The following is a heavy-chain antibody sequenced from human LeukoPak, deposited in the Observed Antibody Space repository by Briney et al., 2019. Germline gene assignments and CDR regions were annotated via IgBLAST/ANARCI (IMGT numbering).Heavy chain of an antibody. Sequence: PGGSLRLSCAASGFTFSSYGMHWVRQAPGRGLEGVAVISYDGSNKYCAESVKGRFTISRDNSKNTLYLQMNSLRAEDTAVYYCAKDRKGIAAAGPFDYWGQGTLVTVSS. CDR3: AKDRKGIAAAGPFDY. CDR2: ISYDGSNK. J-gene: IGHJ4*02. CDR1: GFTFSSYG. D-gene: IGHD6-13*01. V-gene: IGHV3-30*18.